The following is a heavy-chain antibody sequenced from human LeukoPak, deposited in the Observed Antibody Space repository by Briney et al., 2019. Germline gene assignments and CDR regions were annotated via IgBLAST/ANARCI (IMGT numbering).Heavy chain of an antibody. J-gene: IGHJ4*02. CDR1: GFTFRMYA. D-gene: IGHD1-7*01. V-gene: IGHV3-23*01. Sequence: GGSLRLSCTAFGFTFRMYAMSWVRQAPGKGLEWVSTISGAGGSTYYADSVKGRFTISRDNSKNTLSLQMNGLRADDTAVYYCAKDRIPGTGTLLGFWGQGTLVTVSS. CDR2: ISGAGGST. CDR3: AKDRIPGTGTLLGF.